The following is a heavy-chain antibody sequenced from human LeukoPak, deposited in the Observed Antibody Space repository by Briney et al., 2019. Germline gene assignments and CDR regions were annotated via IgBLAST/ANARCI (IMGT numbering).Heavy chain of an antibody. D-gene: IGHD3-22*01. J-gene: IGHJ4*02. CDR1: GGTLSNYA. CDR3: ATPIRRGGGSGYYLFDS. V-gene: IGHV1-69*13. CDR2: IIPIFGTT. Sequence: ASVKVSCKTSGGTLSNYAISWVRQAPGQGLEWMGGIIPIFGTTNYAQKLQGRVTITADASTNTAYMELSSLRSEDTAIYYCATPIRRGGGSGYYLFDSWGQGTLVTVSS.